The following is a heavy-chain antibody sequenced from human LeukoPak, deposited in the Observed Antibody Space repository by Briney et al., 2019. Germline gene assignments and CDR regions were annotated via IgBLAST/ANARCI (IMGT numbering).Heavy chain of an antibody. J-gene: IGHJ4*02. D-gene: IGHD3-10*01. V-gene: IGHV3-23*01. CDR3: ATGGSMAHEGIHS. Sequence: GGSLRLSCVTSGITFSTYAMSWVRQAPGKGLEWVSSISNTGGFTYHADSMKSRFTISRDNPKNTLFLQMKSLRGDDTAVYFCATGGSMAHEGIHSWGQGTLVIVSS. CDR2: ISNTGGFT. CDR1: GITFSTYA.